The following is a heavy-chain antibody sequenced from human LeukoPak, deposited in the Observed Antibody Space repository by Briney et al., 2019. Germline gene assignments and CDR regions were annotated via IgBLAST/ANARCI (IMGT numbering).Heavy chain of an antibody. J-gene: IGHJ4*02. Sequence: PGGSLRLSCAASGFTFSSYWMSWVRQAPGKGLEWVANIKQDGSEKYYVDSVKGRFTISRDNAKNSLYLQMNSLRAEDTAVYFCARGTTWSPLDFDYWGQGTLVTVSS. CDR3: ARGTTWSPLDFDY. CDR2: IKQDGSEK. V-gene: IGHV3-7*01. D-gene: IGHD3-3*01. CDR1: GFTFSSYW.